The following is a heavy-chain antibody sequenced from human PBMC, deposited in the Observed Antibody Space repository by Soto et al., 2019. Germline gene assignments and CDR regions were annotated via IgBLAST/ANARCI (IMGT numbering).Heavy chain of an antibody. CDR3: ARESDGYTTSNAFDI. CDR1: GYTFTSYY. CDR2: INPSGGST. J-gene: IGHJ3*02. Sequence: QVQLVQSGAEVKKPGASVKVSCKASGYTFTSYYMHWVRQAPGQGLEWMGIINPSGGSTSYEQKVQVRVTMNRDTSTSTVYMELSSLRAEDTAVYYCARESDGYTTSNAFDIWGQGTMVTVSS. V-gene: IGHV1-46*01. D-gene: IGHD5-12*01.